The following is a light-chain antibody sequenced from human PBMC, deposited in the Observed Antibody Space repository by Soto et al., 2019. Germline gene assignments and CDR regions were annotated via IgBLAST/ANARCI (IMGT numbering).Light chain of an antibody. CDR1: QSVSSC. Sequence: EIVLTQSPATLSLSPGERATLSCRASQSVSSCLAWYQQKPGQAPRLLIYDASNRATGIPARFSGSGSGTDFTLTISSLEPEDFAVYYCQQRSNWAFGQGTRLEIK. CDR2: DAS. CDR3: QQRSNWA. J-gene: IGKJ5*01. V-gene: IGKV3-11*01.